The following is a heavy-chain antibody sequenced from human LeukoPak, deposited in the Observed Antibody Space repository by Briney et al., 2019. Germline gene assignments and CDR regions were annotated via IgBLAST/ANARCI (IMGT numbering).Heavy chain of an antibody. CDR2: INPSGGST. Sequence: ASVKVSCKASGYTFTSYYIHWVRQAPGQGLEWMGIINPSGGSTTYAQNFQGRVTMTRDMSTSTVYMELRSLRSDDTAVYYCARDPKDDTSGYYYFDYWGQGTLVTVSS. J-gene: IGHJ4*02. V-gene: IGHV1-46*01. CDR3: ARDPKDDTSGYYYFDY. CDR1: GYTFTSYY. D-gene: IGHD3-22*01.